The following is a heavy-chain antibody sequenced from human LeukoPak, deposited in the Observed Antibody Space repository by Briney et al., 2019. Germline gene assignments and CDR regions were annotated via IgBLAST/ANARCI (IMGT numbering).Heavy chain of an antibody. Sequence: KSSETLSLTCTVSGGSISSYYWSWIRQPPGKGLEWIGYIFYSENTNYNPSLKSRVTISVDTSKNQFSLKLNSVTAADTAIYYCARSKLGGGELSPHFDYWGQGTLVTVSS. CDR1: GGSISSYY. V-gene: IGHV4-59*01. CDR3: ARSKLGGGELSPHFDY. J-gene: IGHJ4*02. CDR2: IFYSENT. D-gene: IGHD3-16*02.